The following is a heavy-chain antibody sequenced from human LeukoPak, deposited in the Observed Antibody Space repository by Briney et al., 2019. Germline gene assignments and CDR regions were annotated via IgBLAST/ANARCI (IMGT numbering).Heavy chain of an antibody. CDR2: IYPGDSDT. CDR1: GYSFTTYW. CDR3: ARLGTYWSNYYFEY. D-gene: IGHD3-10*01. Sequence: PGESLKISCQGSGYSFTTYWIGWVRQMPGKGLECMGIIYPGDSDTRYSPSFQGQVTISADKPINTAYLQWSSLKASDTAMYYCARLGTYWSNYYFEYWGQGTLVTVSS. V-gene: IGHV5-51*01. J-gene: IGHJ4*02.